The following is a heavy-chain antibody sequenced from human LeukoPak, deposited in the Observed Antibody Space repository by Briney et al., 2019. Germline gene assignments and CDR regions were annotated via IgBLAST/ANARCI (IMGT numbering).Heavy chain of an antibody. CDR1: GFTFSSYW. CDR3: ARYKWEYYFDY. CDR2: IKQDGSEK. D-gene: IGHD1-20*01. Sequence: GGSLRLSCAASGFTFSSYWMSWVRQAPGKGLEWVANIKQDGSEKYYVDPVKGRFTISRDNAKNSLYLQMNSLRAEDTAVYYCARYKWEYYFDYWGQGTLVTVSS. V-gene: IGHV3-7*01. J-gene: IGHJ4*02.